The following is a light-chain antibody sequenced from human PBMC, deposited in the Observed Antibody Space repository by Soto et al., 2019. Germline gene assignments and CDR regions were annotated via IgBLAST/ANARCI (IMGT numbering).Light chain of an antibody. Sequence: QSALTQPRSVSGSPGQSVTISCTGTSSDVGGYNYVSWYQQHPGKAPKLMIYDVTKPPSGVPDRFSASKFGNTASLTISGLQAEDEADYYCCSCTSTSVPWAFGGGTKLTVL. CDR2: DVT. V-gene: IGLV2-11*01. CDR1: SSDVGGYNY. CDR3: CSCTSTSVPWA. J-gene: IGLJ3*02.